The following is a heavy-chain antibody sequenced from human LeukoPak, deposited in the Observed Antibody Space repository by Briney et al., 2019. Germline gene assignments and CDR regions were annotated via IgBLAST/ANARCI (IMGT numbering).Heavy chain of an antibody. CDR3: AKRFYGSGSFYGD. J-gene: IGHJ4*02. Sequence: GGSLRLSCAASGFTFSSYAMSWVRQAPGKGLEWVSAISHTGSDTYYADSVKDRFSISRDNSKNTLYLQMNSLRAEDTVLYYCAKRFYGSGSFYGDWGRGTLVTVSS. CDR2: ISHTGSDT. CDR1: GFTFSSYA. V-gene: IGHV3-23*01. D-gene: IGHD3-10*01.